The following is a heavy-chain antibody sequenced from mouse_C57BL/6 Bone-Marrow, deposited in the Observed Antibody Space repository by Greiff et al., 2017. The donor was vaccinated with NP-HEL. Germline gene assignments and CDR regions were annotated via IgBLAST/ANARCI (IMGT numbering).Heavy chain of an antibody. V-gene: IGHV1-82*01. J-gene: IGHJ1*03. CDR2: IYPGDGDT. CDR3: ARNYGAWYFDV. Sequence: VKLMESGPELVKPGASVKISCKASGYAFSSSWMNWVKQRPGKGLEWIGRIYPGDGDTNYNGKFKGKATLTADKSSSTAYMQLSSLTSEDSAVYFCARNYGAWYFDVWGTGTTVTVSS. D-gene: IGHD1-2*01. CDR1: GYAFSSSW.